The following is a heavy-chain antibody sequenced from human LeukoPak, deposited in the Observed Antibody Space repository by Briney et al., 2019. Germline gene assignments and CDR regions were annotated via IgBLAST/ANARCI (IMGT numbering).Heavy chain of an antibody. CDR2: INPNGGST. Sequence: ASVKVSCKASGYTFTSYFIHWVRQAPGQGLEWMGLINPNGGSTTYAQKFQGRVTMTRDTSTSTVYMELSSLRSEDTAVYYCARDQVAFKAATRVTWFDPWGQGTLVTVSS. J-gene: IGHJ5*02. CDR1: GYTFTSYF. CDR3: ARDQVAFKAATRVTWFDP. D-gene: IGHD2-15*01. V-gene: IGHV1-46*01.